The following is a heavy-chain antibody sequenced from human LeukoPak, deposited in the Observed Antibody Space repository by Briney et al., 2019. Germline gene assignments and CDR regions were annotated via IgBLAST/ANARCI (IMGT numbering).Heavy chain of an antibody. CDR3: ARDGREGTTATTLAY. CDR2: INTNTGTP. J-gene: IGHJ4*02. CDR1: GYTFNYYD. D-gene: IGHD4-17*01. V-gene: IGHV7-4-1*02. Sequence: GASVKVSCKASGYTFNYYDMNWVRQAPGQGLEWMGWINTNTGTPTYAQVFTGRVVFSLDSSVSTAYLQISSLTAEDTAIYYCARDGREGTTATTLAYWGQGTLVTVSS.